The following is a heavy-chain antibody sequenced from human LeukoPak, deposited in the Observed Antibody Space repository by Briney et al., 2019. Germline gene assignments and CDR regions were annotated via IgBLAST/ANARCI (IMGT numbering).Heavy chain of an antibody. CDR3: AREGDYGDYPIDY. CDR1: GFTFSDYY. V-gene: IGHV3-11*06. J-gene: IGHJ4*02. Sequence: GGSLRLSCAASGFTFSDYYMSWIRQAPGKGLEWVSYISSSSSYTNYADSVKGRFTISRDNAKNSLYLQMNSLRAEDTAVYYCAREGDYGDYPIDYWGQGTLVTVSS. D-gene: IGHD4-17*01. CDR2: ISSSSSYT.